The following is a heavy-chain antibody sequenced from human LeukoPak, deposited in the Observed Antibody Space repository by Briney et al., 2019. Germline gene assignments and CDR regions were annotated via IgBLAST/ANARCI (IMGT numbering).Heavy chain of an antibody. CDR1: GGSISSYY. CDR2: IYYSGST. D-gene: IGHD1-26*01. CDR3: AGHGGSTRYFDY. J-gene: IGHJ4*02. V-gene: IGHV4-59*01. Sequence: SETLSLTCTVSGGSISSYYWSWIRQPPGKGLEWIGYIYYSGSTNYNPSLKSRVTISVDTSKNQFSLKLSSVTAADTAVYYCAGHGGSTRYFDYWGQGTLVTVSS.